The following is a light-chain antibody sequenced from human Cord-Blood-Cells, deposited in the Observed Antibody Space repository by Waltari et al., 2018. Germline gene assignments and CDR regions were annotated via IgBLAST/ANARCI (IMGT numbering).Light chain of an antibody. CDR2: GKT. V-gene: IGLV3-19*01. J-gene: IGLJ2*01. Sequence: SSELTQDSAVSVALGQPVRITCQGDSLRRYYASGYQQKPGQAPVLVIYGKTNRPAGMPDRFSGSSSGNTASLTITGAQAEDEADYYCNARDSSGKVFGGGTKLTVL. CDR1: SLRRYY. CDR3: NARDSSGKV.